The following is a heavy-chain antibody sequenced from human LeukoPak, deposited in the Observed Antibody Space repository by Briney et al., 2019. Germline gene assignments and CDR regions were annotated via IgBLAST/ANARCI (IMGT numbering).Heavy chain of an antibody. V-gene: IGHV3-66*01. CDR2: IYSGNRT. Sequence: GGSLRLSCEASGFNINNNYMSWVRQAPGKGLEWVSVIYSGNRTNYADSVKGRFTISRDNSKNTLYLQMNSLRAEDTGVYYCARDLSWFDPWGQGTLVTVSS. CDR3: ARDLSWFDP. J-gene: IGHJ5*02. CDR1: GFNINNNY.